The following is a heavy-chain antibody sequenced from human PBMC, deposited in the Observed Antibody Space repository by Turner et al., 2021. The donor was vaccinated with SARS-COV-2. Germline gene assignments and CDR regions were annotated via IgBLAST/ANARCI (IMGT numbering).Heavy chain of an antibody. Sequence: QVQLVESGGGVVPPGRSLRLSCAASGFTFSSNVMHWVRQAPGKGLEWVAVISYDGSNKYYADSVKGRFTISRDNSKNTLYLQMNSLRAEDTAVYYCARDTGDFDLWGRGTLVTVSS. V-gene: IGHV3-30-3*01. J-gene: IGHJ2*01. D-gene: IGHD3-10*01. CDR3: ARDTGDFDL. CDR2: ISYDGSNK. CDR1: GFTFSSNV.